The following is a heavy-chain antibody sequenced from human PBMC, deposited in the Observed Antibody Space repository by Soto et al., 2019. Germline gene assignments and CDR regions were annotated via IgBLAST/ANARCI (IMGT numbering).Heavy chain of an antibody. D-gene: IGHD2-15*01. CDR2: ISAYNGNT. Sequence: QVQLVQSGAEVKKPGASVKVSCKASGYTFTSYGISWVRQAPGQGLEWMGWISAYNGNTNYAQKLQGRVTMTTDTSTSTAYMELRSLRSDDTAVYYCARLAVGYCSDGSCYSFDYWGQGTLVTVSS. V-gene: IGHV1-18*01. J-gene: IGHJ4*02. CDR1: GYTFTSYG. CDR3: ARLAVGYCSDGSCYSFDY.